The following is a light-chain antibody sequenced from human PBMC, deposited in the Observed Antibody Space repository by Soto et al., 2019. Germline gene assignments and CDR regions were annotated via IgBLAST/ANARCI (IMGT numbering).Light chain of an antibody. Sequence: EIVLTQSPCTLSLSPGERATLSCSVSQSVSNNYLAWYQQKPGQAPRLLIYGASNRATGIPDRFSGSGSGTDFTLTISRPEPEDFAVYYCQQYGSSGTFGQGTKVDIK. CDR2: GAS. V-gene: IGKV3-20*01. J-gene: IGKJ1*01. CDR3: QQYGSSGT. CDR1: QSVSNNY.